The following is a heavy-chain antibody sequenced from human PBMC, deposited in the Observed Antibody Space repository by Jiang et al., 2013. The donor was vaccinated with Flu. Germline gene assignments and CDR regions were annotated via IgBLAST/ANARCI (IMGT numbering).Heavy chain of an antibody. Sequence: VQLVESGGGVVQPGRSLRLSCAASGFTFSSYAMHWVRQAPGKGLEWVAVISYDGSNKYYADSVKGRFTISRDNSKNTLYLQMNSLRAEDTAVYYCARDRDDYGDYGDFDYWGQGTLVTVSS. CDR1: GFTFSSYA. CDR2: ISYDGSNK. D-gene: IGHD4-17*01. J-gene: IGHJ4*02. V-gene: IGHV3-30-3*01. CDR3: ARDRDDYGDYGDFDY.